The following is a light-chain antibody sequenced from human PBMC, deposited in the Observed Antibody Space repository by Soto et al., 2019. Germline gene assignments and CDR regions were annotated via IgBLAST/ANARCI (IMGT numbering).Light chain of an antibody. CDR2: WAS. Sequence: DIVSTQSPASLAVSLGERATINCKSSQSVLYSSNNRNYLAWFQQKPGQPPKLLIYWASTRESGVPDRFSGSGSGTDFTLTISSLQAEDVAVYYCQHYYSTPLTFGGGTKVDIK. CDR1: QSVLYSSNNRNY. CDR3: QHYYSTPLT. V-gene: IGKV4-1*01. J-gene: IGKJ4*01.